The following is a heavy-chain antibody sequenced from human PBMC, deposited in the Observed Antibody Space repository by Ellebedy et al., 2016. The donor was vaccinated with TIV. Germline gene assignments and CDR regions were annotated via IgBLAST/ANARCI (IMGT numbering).Heavy chain of an antibody. CDR3: ARGRGYNLESHFDY. D-gene: IGHD5-24*01. J-gene: IGHJ4*02. Sequence: ASVKVSXXASGGIFRSNAMSWVRQAPGQGLEWMGGIIDIFGTTNYAQKFQGRVTITADESTSTVYMELSSLRSEDTAVYYCARGRGYNLESHFDYWGQGTVVIVSS. CDR2: IIDIFGTT. CDR1: GGIFRSNA. V-gene: IGHV1-69*13.